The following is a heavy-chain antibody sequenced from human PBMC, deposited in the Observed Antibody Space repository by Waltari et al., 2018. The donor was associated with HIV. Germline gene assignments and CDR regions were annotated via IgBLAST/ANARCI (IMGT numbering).Heavy chain of an antibody. D-gene: IGHD3-16*01. CDR1: GFTFSGYC. J-gene: IGHJ6*02. CDR3: ARDLRLRSPTYGMDV. V-gene: IGHV3-21*01. CDR2: ISSSSSYT. Sequence: EVQLVESGGGLVKPGGSLRLSCAASGFTFSGYCVNWVRQAPGKGLEWGSSISSSSSYTSYADSLKGRFTISRDNAKNSLYLQMNSLRAEDTAVYYCARDLRLRSPTYGMDVWGQGTTVTVSS.